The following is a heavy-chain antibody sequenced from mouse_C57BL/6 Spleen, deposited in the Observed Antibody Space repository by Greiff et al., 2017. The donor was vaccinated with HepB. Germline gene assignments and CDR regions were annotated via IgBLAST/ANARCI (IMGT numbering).Heavy chain of an antibody. D-gene: IGHD2-3*01. J-gene: IGHJ4*01. CDR1: GFNIKDYY. CDR2: IYPRSGNT. V-gene: IGHV1-81*01. Sequence: VQLQQSGAELVKPGASVKLSCTASGFNIKDYYMHWVKQRTEQGLEWIGEIYPRSGNTYYNEKFKGKATLTADKSSSTAYMELRSLTSEDSAVYFCARNDGYYVPYAMDYWGQGTSVTVSS. CDR3: ARNDGYYVPYAMDY.